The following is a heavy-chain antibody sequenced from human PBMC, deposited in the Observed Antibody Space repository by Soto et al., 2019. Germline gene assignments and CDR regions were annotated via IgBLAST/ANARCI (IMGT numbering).Heavy chain of an antibody. D-gene: IGHD6-13*01. V-gene: IGHV1-24*01. J-gene: IGHJ4*02. CDR3: ATPRPIIAAAGTYFDY. Sequence: ASVKVSCKVSGYTLTELSMHWVRQAPGKGLEWMGGFDPEDGETIYAQKFQGRVTTTEDTSTDTAYMELSSLRSEDTAVYYCATPRPIIAAAGTYFDYWGQGTLVTVSS. CDR1: GYTLTELS. CDR2: FDPEDGET.